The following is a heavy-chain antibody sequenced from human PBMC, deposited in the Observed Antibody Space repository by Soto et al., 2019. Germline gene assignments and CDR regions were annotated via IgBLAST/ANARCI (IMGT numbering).Heavy chain of an antibody. Sequence: GSLRLSCAASGFTFSSYSMNWVRQAPGKGLEWVSYISSSSSTIYYADSVKGRFTISRDNAKNSLYLQMNSLRDEDTAVYYCARDKSADTAMTWPFYYYYGMDVWGQGTTVTVSS. D-gene: IGHD5-18*01. CDR3: ARDKSADTAMTWPFYYYYGMDV. CDR1: GFTFSSYS. V-gene: IGHV3-48*02. J-gene: IGHJ6*02. CDR2: ISSSSSTI.